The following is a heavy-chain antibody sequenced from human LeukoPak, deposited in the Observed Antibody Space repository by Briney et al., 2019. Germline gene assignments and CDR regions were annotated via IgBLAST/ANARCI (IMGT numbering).Heavy chain of an antibody. V-gene: IGHV3-11*01. CDR2: ISSSGSDI. D-gene: IGHD6-25*01. J-gene: IGHJ6*03. Sequence: PGGSLRLSCVASGFTFSDYYMTWIRQAPGKGLEWVSYISSSGSDIKYADSVKGRFSISRDNTKSSLYLQMNSLRAEDTAVYYCAAVTMQRSSWYDYYYMDVWGKGTTVTVSS. CDR1: GFTFSDYY. CDR3: AAVTMQRSSWYDYYYMDV.